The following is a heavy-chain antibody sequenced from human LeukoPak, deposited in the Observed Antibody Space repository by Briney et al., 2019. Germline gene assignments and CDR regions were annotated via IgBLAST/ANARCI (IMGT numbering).Heavy chain of an antibody. V-gene: IGHV4-59*01. J-gene: IGHJ4*02. CDR3: ARDKGEYYDSSGYLDY. CDR1: GGSISSYY. CDR2: IYYSGNN. D-gene: IGHD3-22*01. Sequence: SETLSLTCTVSGGSISSYYWSWIRQPPGKGLEWIGYIYYSGNNNYNPSLKSRVTISVDTSKHQFSLKLSSVTAADTAMYYCARDKGEYYDSSGYLDYWGQGTLVTVSS.